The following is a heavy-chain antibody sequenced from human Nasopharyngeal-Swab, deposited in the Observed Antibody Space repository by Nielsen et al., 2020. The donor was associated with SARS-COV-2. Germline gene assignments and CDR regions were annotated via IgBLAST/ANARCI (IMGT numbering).Heavy chain of an antibody. CDR1: GGSFSGHQ. J-gene: IGHJ4*02. CDR3: ARQGVRAVISH. CDR2: VSHGGGT. V-gene: IGHV4-34*01. D-gene: IGHD3-10*01. Sequence: SETLSLTCAVYGGSFSGHQWSWVRQPPGKGLEWIGEVSHGGGTNYNPSLKSRVTISVATSKNQFSLKLSSVTAADTAVYYCARQGVRAVISHWGQGTLVTVSS.